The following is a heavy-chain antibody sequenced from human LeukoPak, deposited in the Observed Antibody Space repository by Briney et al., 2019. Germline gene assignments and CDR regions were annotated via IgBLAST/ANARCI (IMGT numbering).Heavy chain of an antibody. CDR2: ISSSGSTI. J-gene: IGHJ6*03. D-gene: IGHD3-10*01. CDR3: ARSLRVRGVPDYMDV. V-gene: IGHV3-11*01. Sequence: GGSLRLSCAASGFTFSDYYMSWIRQAPGKGLEWVSYISSSGSTIYYADSVKGRFTISRDNSKNMLYLQMNRLRAEDTTVYYCARSLRVRGVPDYMDVWAKGPRSSSP. CDR1: GFTFSDYY.